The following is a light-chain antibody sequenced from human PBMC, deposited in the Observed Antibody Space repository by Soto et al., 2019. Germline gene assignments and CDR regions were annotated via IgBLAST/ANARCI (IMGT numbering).Light chain of an antibody. CDR1: QSISRW. Sequence: TQISYNLFASVGHRVPISCRASQSISRWLAWYQQKPGRAPKLLIYDVSSLKSGVPSRFSGSGSGTEFTLTISSLQPDDFATYYCQQYNSYSITFGQGTRLEIK. CDR2: DVS. CDR3: QQYNSYSIT. V-gene: IGKV1-5*01. J-gene: IGKJ5*01.